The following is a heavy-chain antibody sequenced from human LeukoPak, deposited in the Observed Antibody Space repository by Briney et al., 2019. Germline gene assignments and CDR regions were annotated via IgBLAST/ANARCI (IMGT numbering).Heavy chain of an antibody. Sequence: SETLSLTCTVSGGSISSYYWSWIRQPAGKGLEWIGRIHTSGSTNYNPSLKSRVTMSVDTSKNQFSLKLSSVTAADTAVYYCAAGGNSFQFIYWGQGTLVTVSS. CDR3: AAGGNSFQFIY. V-gene: IGHV4-4*07. CDR2: IHTSGST. D-gene: IGHD4-23*01. J-gene: IGHJ4*02. CDR1: GGSISSYY.